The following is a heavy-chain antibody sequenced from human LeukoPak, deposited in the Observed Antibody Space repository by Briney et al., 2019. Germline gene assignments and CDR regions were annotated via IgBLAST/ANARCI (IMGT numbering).Heavy chain of an antibody. V-gene: IGHV3-30*02. Sequence: GGSLRLSCAASGFTFSSYGMHWVRQAPGKGLEWVAFIRYDGSNKYYADSVKGRFTISRDNSKNTLYLQMNSLRAEDTAVYYCAKEFLGIAAAGNWFDPWGQGTLVTVSS. CDR1: GFTFSSYG. CDR2: IRYDGSNK. CDR3: AKEFLGIAAAGNWFDP. D-gene: IGHD6-13*01. J-gene: IGHJ5*02.